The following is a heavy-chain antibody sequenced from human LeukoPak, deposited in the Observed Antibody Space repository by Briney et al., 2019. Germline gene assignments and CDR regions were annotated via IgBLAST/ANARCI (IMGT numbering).Heavy chain of an antibody. J-gene: IGHJ4*02. D-gene: IGHD2/OR15-2a*01. CDR1: TFIVSSSH. CDR2: TYSGGST. V-gene: IGHV3-53*01. Sequence: GGSLRLSCAASTFIVSSSHMTWVRQTPGKGLEWVSVTYSGGSTFYADSVKGRFTISRDNSRNTLYLQMNSLRAEDTAVYYCARGRNYFPIDYWGQGTLVTVSS. CDR3: ARGRNYFPIDY.